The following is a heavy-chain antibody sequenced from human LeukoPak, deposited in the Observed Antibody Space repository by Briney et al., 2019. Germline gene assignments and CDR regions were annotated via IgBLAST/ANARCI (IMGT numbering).Heavy chain of an antibody. CDR1: GGTFSSYA. V-gene: IGHV1-69*13. Sequence: ASVKVSCKASGGTFSSYAISWVRQAPGQGLEWMGGIIPIFGTANYAQRFQGRVTITADESTSTAYMELSSLRSEDTAVYYCARGVVRARYGMDVWGQGTTVTVS. J-gene: IGHJ6*02. CDR3: ARGVVRARYGMDV. CDR2: IIPIFGTA. D-gene: IGHD3-10*01.